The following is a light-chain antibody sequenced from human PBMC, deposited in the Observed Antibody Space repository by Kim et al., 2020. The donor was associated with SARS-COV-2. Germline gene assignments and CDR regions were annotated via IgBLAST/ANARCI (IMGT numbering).Light chain of an antibody. J-gene: IGKJ5*01. Sequence: ASEGDRGNITCRASKGISNYLGGDQQKPGKVPKLVIYAASTLESGVPSRFSGSGSGTDFTLTISSLQPEDVATYYCQKYNSAPFTVGQGTRLEIK. V-gene: IGKV1-27*01. CDR1: KGISNY. CDR2: AAS. CDR3: QKYNSAPFT.